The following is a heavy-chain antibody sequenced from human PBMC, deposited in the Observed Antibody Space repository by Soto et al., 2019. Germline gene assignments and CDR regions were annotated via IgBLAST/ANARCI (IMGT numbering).Heavy chain of an antibody. CDR1: GYSFTSYW. J-gene: IGHJ6*02. V-gene: IGHV5-51*01. CDR2: IYPGDSDT. CDR3: ARSQQQLGTYYYYYGMDV. Sequence: GESLKISCKGSGYSFTSYWIGWMRQMPGKGLEWMGIIYPGDSDTRYSPSFQGQVTISADKSISTAYLQWSSLKASDTAMYYCARSQQQLGTYYYYYGMDVWGQGTTVTVSS. D-gene: IGHD6-13*01.